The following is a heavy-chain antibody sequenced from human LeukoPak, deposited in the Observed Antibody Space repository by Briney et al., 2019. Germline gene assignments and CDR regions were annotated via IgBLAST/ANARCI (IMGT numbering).Heavy chain of an antibody. CDR1: GYTFSSYG. Sequence: ASVKVSCKASGYTFSSYGIIWVRQAPGQGLEWMGWISTNNGDTKYAQKLQGRVTLTTDTSTSTVYMDLRSLTSDDTAVYYCAREGSYYNWFDPWGRGTLVAVSS. J-gene: IGHJ5*02. D-gene: IGHD3-10*01. CDR3: AREGSYYNWFDP. CDR2: ISTNNGDT. V-gene: IGHV1-18*01.